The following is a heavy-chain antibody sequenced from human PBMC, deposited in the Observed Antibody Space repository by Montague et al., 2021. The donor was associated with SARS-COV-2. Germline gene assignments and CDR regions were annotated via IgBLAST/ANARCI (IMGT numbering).Heavy chain of an antibody. CDR1: GGSFTNYY. CDR2: INHSGST. D-gene: IGHD3/OR15-3a*01. CDR3: ARARGRTGWFDS. V-gene: IGHV4-34*01. J-gene: IGHJ5*01. Sequence: SETLSLTCAVRGGSFTNYYWNWIRQSPGKGLEPLGEINHSGSTNYNLSLKSRVTISVDMSKSQVSLNLTSVTAADTAIYYCARARGRTGWFDSWGQGIQVTVSS.